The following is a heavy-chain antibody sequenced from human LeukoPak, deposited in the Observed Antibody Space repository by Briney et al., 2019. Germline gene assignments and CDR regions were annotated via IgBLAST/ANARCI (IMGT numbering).Heavy chain of an antibody. CDR3: ARVRSAITMVRGVDY. V-gene: IGHV3-30-3*01. D-gene: IGHD3-10*01. Sequence: GGSLRLSCAASGFTFSSYAMHWVRQAPGKGLEWVAVISYDGSNKYYADSVKGRFTISRDNSKNTLYLQMNSLRAEDTAVYYCARVRSAITMVRGVDYWGQGTLVTVSS. J-gene: IGHJ4*02. CDR2: ISYDGSNK. CDR1: GFTFSSYA.